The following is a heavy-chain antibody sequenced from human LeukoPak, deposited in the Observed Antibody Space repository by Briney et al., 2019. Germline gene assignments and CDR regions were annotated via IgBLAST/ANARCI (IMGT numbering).Heavy chain of an antibody. J-gene: IGHJ4*02. Sequence: ASVKVSCKASGYTFTSYGISWVRQAPGQGLEWMGWISAYNGNTNYAQKLQGRVTMTTDTSTSTAHMELRSLRSDDTAVYYCARRDFWSGYPHYWGQGTLVTVSS. CDR1: GYTFTSYG. V-gene: IGHV1-18*01. CDR2: ISAYNGNT. D-gene: IGHD3-3*01. CDR3: ARRDFWSGYPHY.